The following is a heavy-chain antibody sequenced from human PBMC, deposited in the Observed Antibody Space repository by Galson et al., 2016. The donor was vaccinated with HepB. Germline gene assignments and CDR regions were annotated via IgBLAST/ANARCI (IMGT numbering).Heavy chain of an antibody. Sequence: SVKVSCKASGYTFTSYPIHWVRQAPGQRLEWMGWIHAGNGNTKHSQKFQGRVTITRDTSASTAYMELSSLRSEDTAVYYCASHTRGQYDSGRYEFNYWGQGTLVTVSS. CDR3: ASHTRGQYDSGRYEFNY. D-gene: IGHD3-10*01. CDR2: IHAGNGNT. V-gene: IGHV1-3*01. J-gene: IGHJ4*02. CDR1: GYTFTSYP.